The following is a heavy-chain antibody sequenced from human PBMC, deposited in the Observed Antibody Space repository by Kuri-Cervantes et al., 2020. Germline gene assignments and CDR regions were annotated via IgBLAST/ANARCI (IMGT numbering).Heavy chain of an antibody. CDR1: GFTFSSYG. Sequence: GGSLRLSCAASGFTFSSYGMHWVRQAPGKGLEWVAVISYDGSNKYYADSVKGRFTISRDNSKNTLYLQMNSLRAEDTAVYYCAEAAYCSGGSCYSYYYGMDVWGQGTTVTVSS. J-gene: IGHJ6*02. CDR2: ISYDGSNK. V-gene: IGHV3-30*18. CDR3: AEAAYCSGGSCYSYYYGMDV. D-gene: IGHD2-15*01.